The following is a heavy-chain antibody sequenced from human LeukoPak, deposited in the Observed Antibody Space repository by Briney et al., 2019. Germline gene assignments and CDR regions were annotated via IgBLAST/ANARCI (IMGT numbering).Heavy chain of an antibody. J-gene: IGHJ4*02. Sequence: SETLSLTCAVYGGSFSGYYWSWIRQPPGKGLEWIGEINHSGSTNYNPSLKSRVTISVDTSKNQFSLKLSSVTAADTAVYYCARPRQYFRYFDYWGQGTLVTASS. CDR3: ARPRQYFRYFDY. V-gene: IGHV4-34*01. D-gene: IGHD4-11*01. CDR1: GGSFSGYY. CDR2: INHSGST.